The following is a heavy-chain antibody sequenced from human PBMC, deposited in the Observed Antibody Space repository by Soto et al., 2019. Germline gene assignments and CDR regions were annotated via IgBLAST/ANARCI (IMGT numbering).Heavy chain of an antibody. Sequence: VRLLESGGGLVQPGGSLRLSCAASGFTFRSYAMTWVRQAPGKGLEWVAFMSYDGSDTFYADSVKGRFTISRDNSKNTLFLHMSNLRVEDTAMYYCTIVRVADSALDHWGQGTLVTVSS. CDR3: TIVRVADSALDH. V-gene: IGHV3-30*02. CDR1: GFTFRSYA. CDR2: MSYDGSDT. J-gene: IGHJ4*02. D-gene: IGHD3-10*02.